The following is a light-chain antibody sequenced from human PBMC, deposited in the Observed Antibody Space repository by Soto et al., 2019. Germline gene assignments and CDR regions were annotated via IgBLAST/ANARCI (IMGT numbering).Light chain of an antibody. J-gene: IGKJ4*01. CDR1: QSVTSSY. CDR3: QQYGDSLLT. CDR2: GAS. Sequence: DIVLTQSPGTLSLSPGERATLSCRASQSVTSSYLAWYQRKPGQAPRLLIYGASSRATGIPDRFSGSGSGTDFSLTISRLEPEDFAIYYCQQYGDSLLTFGGGTRVEMK. V-gene: IGKV3-20*01.